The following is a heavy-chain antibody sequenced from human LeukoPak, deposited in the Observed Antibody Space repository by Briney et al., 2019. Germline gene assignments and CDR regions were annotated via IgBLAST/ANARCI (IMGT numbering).Heavy chain of an antibody. D-gene: IGHD3-9*01. V-gene: IGHV1-2*02. J-gene: IGHJ6*02. CDR1: GYTFTGYY. CDR3: ARAQSYYDILTGYYSNYYYYGMDV. Sequence: GASVKVSCKASGYTFTGYYMHWVRQAPGQGLEWMGWINPNSGGTNYAQKFQGRVTMTRDTSISTAYMELSRLRSDDTAVYYCARAQSYYDILTGYYSNYYYYGMDVWGQGTTVTASS. CDR2: INPNSGGT.